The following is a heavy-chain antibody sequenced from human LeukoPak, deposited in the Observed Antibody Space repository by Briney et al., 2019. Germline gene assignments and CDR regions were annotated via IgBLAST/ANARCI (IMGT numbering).Heavy chain of an antibody. D-gene: IGHD5-18*01. Sequence: SVKVSCKASGGSFSNYTISWLRQTPGQGLEWMGGIIPIFGTANYAQNFQGRVTITADKFTSTAYMELSSLRSEDMAVYYCARGESEVQLWPWGAFDIWGQGTMVTVSS. V-gene: IGHV1-69*06. CDR2: IIPIFGTA. CDR3: ARGESEVQLWPWGAFDI. CDR1: GGSFSNYT. J-gene: IGHJ3*02.